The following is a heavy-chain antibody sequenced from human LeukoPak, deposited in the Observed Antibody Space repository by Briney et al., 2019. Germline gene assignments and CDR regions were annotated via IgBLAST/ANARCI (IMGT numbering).Heavy chain of an antibody. CDR2: ISYDGSNK. J-gene: IGHJ4*02. CDR1: GVTFSSYA. Sequence: GRSLRLSCAASGVTFSSYAMHWVRQAPGKGLEWVAVISYDGSNKYYADSVKGRFTISRDNSKNTLYLQMNSLRAEDTAVYYCARVSGMGIVATGGFNYWGQGTLVTVSS. D-gene: IGHD5-12*01. CDR3: ARVSGMGIVATGGFNY. V-gene: IGHV3-30*04.